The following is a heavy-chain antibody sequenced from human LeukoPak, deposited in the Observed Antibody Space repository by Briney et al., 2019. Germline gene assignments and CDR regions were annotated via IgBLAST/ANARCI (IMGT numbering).Heavy chain of an antibody. D-gene: IGHD2-2*01. V-gene: IGHV3-21*01. J-gene: IGHJ6*02. Sequence: GGSLRLSCAASGFTFSSYSMNWVRQAPGKGLEWASSISSSSSYIYYADSVKGRFTISRDNAKNSLYLQMNSLRAEDTAVYYCAREAPPEYCSSTSCYFFYGMDVWGQGTTVTVSS. CDR3: AREAPPEYCSSTSCYFFYGMDV. CDR2: ISSSSSYI. CDR1: GFTFSSYS.